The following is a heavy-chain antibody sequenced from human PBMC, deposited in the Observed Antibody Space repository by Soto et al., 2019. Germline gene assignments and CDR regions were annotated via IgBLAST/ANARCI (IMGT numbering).Heavy chain of an antibody. J-gene: IGHJ6*02. CDR3: ARPSRRNYYYCMDV. CDR2: IYYSGST. Sequence: SETLSLTCTVSGGSISSYYWSWIRQPPGKGLEWIGYIYYSGSTNYNPSLKSRVTISVDTSKNQFSLKLSSVTAANTAVYYCARPSRRNYYYCMDVWGQGTTVTVSS. V-gene: IGHV4-59*01. CDR1: GGSISSYY.